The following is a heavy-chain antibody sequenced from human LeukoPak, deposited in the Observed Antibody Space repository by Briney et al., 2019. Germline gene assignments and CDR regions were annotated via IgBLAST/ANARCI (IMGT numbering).Heavy chain of an antibody. CDR2: TEQDGSEK. J-gene: IGHJ4*02. CDR3: ARDYHGDYPYYFDY. D-gene: IGHD4-17*01. Sequence: TGGSLRLSCAVSGFTFSRYWMSWVRQAPGKGLEWVANTEQDGSEKYYVDSVKGRFTISRDNAKNSVYLQMNSLRAEDTAIYYCARDYHGDYPYYFDYWGQGTLVTVSS. V-gene: IGHV3-7*03. CDR1: GFTFSRYW.